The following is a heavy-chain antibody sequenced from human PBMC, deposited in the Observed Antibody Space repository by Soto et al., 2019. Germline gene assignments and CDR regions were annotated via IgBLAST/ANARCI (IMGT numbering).Heavy chain of an antibody. J-gene: IGHJ6*02. CDR3: ARDRPVGYYYYYGMDV. Sequence: GGSLRLSCAASGFTFSSYGMHWVRQAPGKGLEWVAVIWYDGSNKYYADSVKGRFTISRDNSKNTLYLQMNSLRAEDTAVYYCARDRPVGYYYYYGMDVWGQGTTVTVSS. CDR1: GFTFSSYG. V-gene: IGHV3-30*19. CDR2: IWYDGSNK.